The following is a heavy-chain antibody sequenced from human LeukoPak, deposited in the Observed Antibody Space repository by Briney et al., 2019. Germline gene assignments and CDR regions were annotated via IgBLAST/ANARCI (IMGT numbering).Heavy chain of an antibody. J-gene: IGHJ4*02. Sequence: ASVKVSCKTSGYTFDSYGISWVRQAPGQGLEWMAWITAYSGHINYAQNLQDRVTVTTDTSTSTAYMELRSLRSDDTAVYYCARGGRTTAPDYWGQGTLVTVSS. D-gene: IGHD2/OR15-2a*01. CDR3: ARGGRTTAPDY. CDR1: GYTFDSYG. CDR2: ITAYSGHI. V-gene: IGHV1-18*01.